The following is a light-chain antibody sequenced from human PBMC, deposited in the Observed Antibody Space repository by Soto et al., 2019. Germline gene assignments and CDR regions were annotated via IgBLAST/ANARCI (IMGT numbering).Light chain of an antibody. Sequence: DIQMTQSPSSMAASLVDRLTITCRASQRISNYLNWYQQKPGKAPKLLIYAASSLQSGVPSRFSGSGSGTDFTLTISSLQPEDFTTYYCQQSYSSPITFGQGTRREIK. CDR1: QRISNY. CDR2: AAS. CDR3: QQSYSSPIT. V-gene: IGKV1-39*01. J-gene: IGKJ5*01.